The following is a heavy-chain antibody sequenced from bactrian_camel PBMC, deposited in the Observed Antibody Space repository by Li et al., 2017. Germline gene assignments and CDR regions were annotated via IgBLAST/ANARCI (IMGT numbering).Heavy chain of an antibody. CDR2: TYTDGVTT. V-gene: IGHV3S6*01. D-gene: IGHD2*01. CDR3: AADITYLPSCDGGYPSTERGN. CDR1: GFTFSSVS. J-gene: IGHJ4*01. Sequence: HVQLVESGGGLVQPGGSLRLSCATSGFTFSSVSMTWVRQAPGKGLEWVSGTYTDGVTTHYSDSVKGRFTISRDNAENTVYLQMNSLKPEDTAMYYCAADITYLPSCDGGYPSTERGNWGQGTQVTVS.